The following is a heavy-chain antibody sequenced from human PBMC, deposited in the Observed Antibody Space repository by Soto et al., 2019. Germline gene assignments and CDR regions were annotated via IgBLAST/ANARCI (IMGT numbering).Heavy chain of an antibody. CDR3: ARAHQDYPLDYYYGMDV. D-gene: IGHD4-17*01. CDR1: GGTFSSYA. V-gene: IGHV1-69*01. CDR2: IIPIFGTA. J-gene: IGHJ6*02. Sequence: QVQLVQSGAEVKKPGSSVKVSCKASGGTFSSYAISWVRQAPGQGLEWRGGIIPIFGTANYAQKFQGRVTITADESTSTAYMELSSLRSEDTAVYYCARAHQDYPLDYYYGMDVWGQGTTVTVSS.